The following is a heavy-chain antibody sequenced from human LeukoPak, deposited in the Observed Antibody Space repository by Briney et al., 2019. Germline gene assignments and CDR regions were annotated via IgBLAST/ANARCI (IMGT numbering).Heavy chain of an antibody. J-gene: IGHJ6*02. V-gene: IGHV4-4*02. D-gene: IGHD2-8*01. CDR2: IYHSGST. Sequence: SETLSLTCAVSGGSISSSNWWSWVRQPPGKGLEWIGEIYHSGSTYYNPSLKSRVTISVDTSKNQFSLKLSSVTAADTAVYYCARALCTNGVCYGYYYYGMDVWGQGTTVTVSS. CDR1: GGSISSSNW. CDR3: ARALCTNGVCYGYYYYGMDV.